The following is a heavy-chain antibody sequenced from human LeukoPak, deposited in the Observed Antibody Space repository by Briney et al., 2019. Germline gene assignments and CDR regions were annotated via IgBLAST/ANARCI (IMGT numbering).Heavy chain of an antibody. D-gene: IGHD3-10*01. CDR2: ITSTSSDL. Sequence: RGSLRLSCAAAGFSFRSYSMNWVRQAPGKGLEWVSFITSTSSDLFYADSVKGRFTVSRDNARNSLYLQMNNLRAEDTAVYYCARAAGHYFDYWGQGSLVTVPS. CDR1: GFSFRSYS. CDR3: ARAAGHYFDY. J-gene: IGHJ4*02. V-gene: IGHV3-21*01.